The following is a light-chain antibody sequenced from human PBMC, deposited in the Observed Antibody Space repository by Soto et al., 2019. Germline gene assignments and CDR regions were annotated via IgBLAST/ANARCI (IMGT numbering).Light chain of an antibody. CDR1: ISDFVVYNY. Sequence: QSVLTEPACVSVSPGQSITSSCTGTISDFVVYNYVSWYQQHPGKAPKLMIYGVSNRPSGVSNRFSGSKSGNTASLTISGLQAEDEADYYCSSHTTSSALQVFGSGTKVTVL. V-gene: IGLV2-14*01. CDR3: SSHTTSSALQV. J-gene: IGLJ1*01. CDR2: GVS.